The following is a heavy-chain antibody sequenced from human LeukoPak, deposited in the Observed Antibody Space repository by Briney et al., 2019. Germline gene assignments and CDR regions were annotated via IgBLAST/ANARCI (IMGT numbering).Heavy chain of an antibody. V-gene: IGHV3-30*04. J-gene: IGHJ6*02. CDR1: GFTFSSYA. CDR2: ISYDGSNK. Sequence: GGSLRLSCAASGFTFSSYAMHWVRQAPGKGLEWVAVISYDGSNKYYADSVKGRFTISRDNSKNTLFLQMNSLRAEDTAIYYCARGSYSYYYVLDVWGQGTTVTVSS. CDR3: ARGSYSYYYVLDV.